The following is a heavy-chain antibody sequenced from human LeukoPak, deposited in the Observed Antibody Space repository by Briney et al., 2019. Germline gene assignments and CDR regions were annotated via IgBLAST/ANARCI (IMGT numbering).Heavy chain of an antibody. Sequence: ASVKVSCQASGYTFTSYGISWVRQAPGQGLEWMGWISAYNGNTNYAQKLQGRVTMTTDTSTSTAYMELRSLRSDDTAMYYCARDNYDILTGYSPDYWGQGTLVTVSS. V-gene: IGHV1-18*01. CDR2: ISAYNGNT. J-gene: IGHJ4*02. CDR1: GYTFTSYG. CDR3: ARDNYDILTGYSPDY. D-gene: IGHD3-9*01.